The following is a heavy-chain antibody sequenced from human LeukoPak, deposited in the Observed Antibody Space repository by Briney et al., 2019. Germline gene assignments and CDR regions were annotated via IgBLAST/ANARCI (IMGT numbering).Heavy chain of an antibody. Sequence: GRSLRLSCAASGFTFTSYAMCWVRQAPGKGLEWVSSISSSSSYIYYADSVKGRFTISRDNAKNSLYLQMNSLRAEDTAVYYCASAAERFCFDYWGQGTLVTVSS. CDR1: GFTFTSYA. CDR3: ASAAERFCFDY. J-gene: IGHJ4*02. CDR2: ISSSSSYI. V-gene: IGHV3-21*01. D-gene: IGHD2-15*01.